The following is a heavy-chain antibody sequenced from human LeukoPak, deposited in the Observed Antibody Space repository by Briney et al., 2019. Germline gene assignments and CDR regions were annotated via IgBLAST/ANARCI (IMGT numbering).Heavy chain of an antibody. Sequence: GGSLRLSCAASGFTFSSYAMSWVRQAPGKGLEWVSAISGGGGSTYYADSVKGRFTISRDDSKNTLYLQMSSLRGEDTAVYYCAKESGGSPEFDYWGQGTLVTVSS. V-gene: IGHV3-23*01. CDR1: GFTFSSYA. J-gene: IGHJ4*02. CDR3: AKESGGSPEFDY. D-gene: IGHD3-16*01. CDR2: ISGGGGST.